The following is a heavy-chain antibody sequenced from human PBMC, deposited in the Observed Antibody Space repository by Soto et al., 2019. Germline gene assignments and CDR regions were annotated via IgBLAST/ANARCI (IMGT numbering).Heavy chain of an antibody. CDR3: GKGRSYYYYYGVDV. CDR2: IIDSGGST. V-gene: IGHV3-23*01. Sequence: PGGSLRLSCAASGLTFSSYAMSWVRQAPGKGLEWVSDIIDSGGSTYYADAVKGRFTISRDNSKSTLYLQMNSLRAEDTAVYYCGKGRSYYYYYGVDVWGQGTTVTVS. J-gene: IGHJ6*02. D-gene: IGHD1-26*01. CDR1: GLTFSSYA.